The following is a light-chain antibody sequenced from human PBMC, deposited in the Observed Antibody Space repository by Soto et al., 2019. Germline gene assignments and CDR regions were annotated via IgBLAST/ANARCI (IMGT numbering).Light chain of an antibody. J-gene: IGKJ3*01. CDR3: QQYGTSPFT. Sequence: EIVLTQSPGTLSLSPGERATLSCRASQTVNNNYLTWYQQTPGQAPALLIYGASSRATGIPDKFSGSGSGTDSTLTISRLEPEDFAVYYCQQYGTSPFTFGPGTKVDIK. V-gene: IGKV3-20*01. CDR1: QTVNNNY. CDR2: GAS.